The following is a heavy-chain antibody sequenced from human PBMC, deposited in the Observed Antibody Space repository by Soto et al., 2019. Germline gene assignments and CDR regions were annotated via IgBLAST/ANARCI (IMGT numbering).Heavy chain of an antibody. J-gene: IGHJ5*02. Sequence: GSLILSCAASGFVFTNYGMHWVRQAPGKGLEWVAFISNDGSKKYYADSVKGRFTISRDNSENTVYLQMTSLGPDDTAVYYCARVMAAMQNWLDPWGQGTLVTVSS. CDR2: ISNDGSKK. CDR1: GFVFTNYG. D-gene: IGHD2-2*01. V-gene: IGHV3-30*03. CDR3: ARVMAAMQNWLDP.